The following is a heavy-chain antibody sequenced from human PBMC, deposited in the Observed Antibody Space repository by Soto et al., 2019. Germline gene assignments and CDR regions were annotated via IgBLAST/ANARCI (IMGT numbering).Heavy chain of an antibody. J-gene: IGHJ4*02. CDR3: AREDSIIIPAVSDF. CDR1: GFPFNNYG. CDR2: VSKSDYT. Sequence: VGSLRLSCTVSGFPFNNYGINWVRQAPGKGLEWVSSVSKSDYTYYSDSVQGRFTISRDNAKNSVSLQMNTLRVEDTAVYYCAREDSIIIPAVSDFWGQGTLVTVSS. D-gene: IGHD2-2*01. V-gene: IGHV3-21*01.